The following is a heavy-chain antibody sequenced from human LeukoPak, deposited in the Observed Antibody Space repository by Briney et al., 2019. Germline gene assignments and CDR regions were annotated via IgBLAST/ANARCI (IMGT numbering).Heavy chain of an antibody. CDR2: IKGDGSSI. CDR3: ARGGYTAGFDI. CDR1: GFIFSTYW. V-gene: IGHV3-74*01. Sequence: GGSLRLSCATSGFIFSTYWMCWVRQAPGKGPVRVSHIKGDGSSISYVDSVKGRFIISRDNARNTLYLQMNSLRVEDTALYYCARGGYTAGFDIWGQGTMVTVSS. D-gene: IGHD5-18*01. J-gene: IGHJ3*02.